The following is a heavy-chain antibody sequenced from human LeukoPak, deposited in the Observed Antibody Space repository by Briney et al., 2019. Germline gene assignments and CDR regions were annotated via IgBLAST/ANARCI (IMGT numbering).Heavy chain of an antibody. CDR2: INPSGGST. V-gene: IGHV1-46*01. CDR1: GGTFSSYA. Sequence: ASVKVSCKASGGTFSSYAISWVRQAPGQGLEWMGIINPSGGSTSYAQKFQGRVTMTRDTSTSTVYMELSSLRSEDTAVYYCAITSGSLGAFDIWGQGTMVTVSS. D-gene: IGHD1-26*01. J-gene: IGHJ3*02. CDR3: AITSGSLGAFDI.